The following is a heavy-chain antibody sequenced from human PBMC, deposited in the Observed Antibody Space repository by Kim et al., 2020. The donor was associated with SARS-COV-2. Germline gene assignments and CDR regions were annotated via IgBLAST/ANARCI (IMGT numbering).Heavy chain of an antibody. CDR2: IRSKAYGGTT. CDR1: GFTFGDYA. V-gene: IGHV3-49*04. CDR3: TRAPYSSSTYYYYYGLDV. D-gene: IGHD6-13*01. J-gene: IGHJ6*02. Sequence: GGSLRLSCTASGFTFGDYAMSWVRQAPGKGLEWVGFIRSKAYGGTTDYAASVKGRFVISRDDSKSIAYLQMNSLKTEDTAVYSCTRAPYSSSTYYYYYGLDVGGQGTTVTVSS.